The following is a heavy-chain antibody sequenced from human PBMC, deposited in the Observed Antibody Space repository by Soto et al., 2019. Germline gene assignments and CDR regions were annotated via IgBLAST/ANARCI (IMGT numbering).Heavy chain of an antibody. V-gene: IGHV3-33*08. CDR1: GFTFSSYG. CDR2: IYGDGSSK. J-gene: IGHJ4*02. CDR3: ARDLSLRI. Sequence: PVGSLRLSCAASGFTFSSYGMHWVRQAPGKGLVWVSVIYGDGSSKYYADSVKGRFTISRDNAKNTLYLQMNSLRAEDTAVYYCARDLSLRIWGQGTLVTVSS. D-gene: IGHD3-10*01.